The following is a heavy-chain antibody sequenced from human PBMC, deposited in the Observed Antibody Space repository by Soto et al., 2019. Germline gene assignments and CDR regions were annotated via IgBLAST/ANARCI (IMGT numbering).Heavy chain of an antibody. Sequence: GEYLRLSCAASGFTFDDYTMHWVRQAPGKGLEWVSLISWDGGSTYYADSVKGRFTISRDNSKNSLYLQMNSLRTEDTALYYCAKDIYLKFELPPYASDISGQGIIVT. CDR1: GFTFDDYT. CDR2: ISWDGGST. D-gene: IGHD1-26*01. CDR3: AKDIYLKFELPPYASDI. V-gene: IGHV3-43*01. J-gene: IGHJ3*02.